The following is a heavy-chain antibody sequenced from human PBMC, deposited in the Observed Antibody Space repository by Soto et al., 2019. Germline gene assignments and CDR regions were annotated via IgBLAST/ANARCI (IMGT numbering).Heavy chain of an antibody. CDR3: ARLEGLATISYYFDF. J-gene: IGHJ4*02. Sequence: LETLPLTCCVAGDSSNSDEGYWGWIRQTTGKGLEWIGSIYYRGNTYYNPSLQTRVTISLDKSKSQFSLRLNSVTAADSAVYFCARLEGLATISYYFDFWGQGAQVTVSS. CDR1: GDSSNSDEGY. D-gene: IGHD3-9*01. CDR2: IYYRGNT. V-gene: IGHV4-39*01.